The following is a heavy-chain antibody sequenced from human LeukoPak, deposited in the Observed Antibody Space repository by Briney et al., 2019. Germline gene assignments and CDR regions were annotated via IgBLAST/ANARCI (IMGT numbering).Heavy chain of an antibody. CDR1: GYTFTSYY. J-gene: IGHJ4*02. CDR2: INPSGGST. CDR3: ATESDYYDSSGPFDY. Sequence: ASVKVSCKASGYTFTSYYMHWVRQAPGQGLEWMGIINPSGGSTSYAQKFQGRVTMTRDTSTSTVYMDLSSLRPEDTAVYYCATESDYYDSSGPFDYWGQGTLVTVSS. D-gene: IGHD3-22*01. V-gene: IGHV1-46*01.